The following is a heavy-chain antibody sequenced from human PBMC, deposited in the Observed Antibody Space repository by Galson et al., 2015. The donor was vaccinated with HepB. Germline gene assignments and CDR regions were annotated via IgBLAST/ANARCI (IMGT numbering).Heavy chain of an antibody. J-gene: IGHJ5*02. Sequence: KASGGTFSSYAISWVRQAPGQGLEWMGGIIPIFGTANYAQKFQGRVTITADKSTSTAYMELSSLRSEDTAVYYCARSIAAAGTDWFDPWGQGTLVTVSS. V-gene: IGHV1-69*06. CDR1: GGTFSSYA. CDR2: IIPIFGTA. CDR3: ARSIAAAGTDWFDP. D-gene: IGHD6-13*01.